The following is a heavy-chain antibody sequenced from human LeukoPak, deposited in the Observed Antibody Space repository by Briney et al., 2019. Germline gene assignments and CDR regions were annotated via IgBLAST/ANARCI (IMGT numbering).Heavy chain of an antibody. V-gene: IGHV4-34*01. CDR1: GFTFSSYG. D-gene: IGHD1-26*01. J-gene: IGHJ4*02. CDR2: IDHSGSI. CDR3: ARRCKIGSRY. Sequence: PGGSLRLSCAASGFTFSSYGMHWVRQAPGKGLEWIGEIDHSGSINNNPSLKSRVTISVDTSKNQFSLKLSSVTAADTAVYYCARRCKIGSRYWGQGTLVTVSS.